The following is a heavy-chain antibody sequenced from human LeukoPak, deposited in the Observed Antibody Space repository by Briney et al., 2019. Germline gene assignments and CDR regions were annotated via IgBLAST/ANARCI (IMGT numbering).Heavy chain of an antibody. Sequence: SETLSLTCTVSGDSIIGSYWSWIRQPPGKGLEWIAYMKFNAKTDYNPPLKSRVTISLDTSKNQFSLILNSVTTADTAVYYCARAPPRRCPGNDCYPIFDFWGQGSLVTVSS. J-gene: IGHJ4*02. CDR1: GDSIIGSY. CDR3: ARAPPRRCPGNDCYPIFDF. D-gene: IGHD2-21*02. V-gene: IGHV4-59*01. CDR2: MKFNAKT.